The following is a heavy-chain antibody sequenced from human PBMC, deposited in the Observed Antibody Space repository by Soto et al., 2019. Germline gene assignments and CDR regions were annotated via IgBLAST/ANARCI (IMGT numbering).Heavy chain of an antibody. Sequence: QVQLQQWGAGLLKPSETLSLTCAVSGGAFSGYYWSWIRQPPGKGLEWIGEINHSGSTNYNPSLKSRVTISVDTSKNQFSLKLSSVTAADTAVYYCARGPAAGYYYYGMDVWGQGTTVTVSS. CDR3: ARGPAAGYYYYGMDV. V-gene: IGHV4-34*01. CDR2: INHSGST. D-gene: IGHD6-13*01. J-gene: IGHJ6*02. CDR1: GGAFSGYY.